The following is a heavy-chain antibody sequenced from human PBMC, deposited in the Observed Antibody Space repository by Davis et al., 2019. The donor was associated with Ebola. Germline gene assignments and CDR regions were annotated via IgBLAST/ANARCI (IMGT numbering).Heavy chain of an antibody. CDR1: GFTFSSYA. J-gene: IGHJ4*02. CDR2: ISYDASRQ. Sequence: GGSLRLSCAASGFTFSSYAMHWVRQAPGKGLEWVAVISYDASRQHFADSVRGRFTVSRDNADNTLYLQMNSLRPEDAAVYYCARGEASYYDFWSAKEPDFDYWGQGTLVTVSS. D-gene: IGHD3-3*01. CDR3: ARGEASYYDFWSAKEPDFDY. V-gene: IGHV3-30-3*01.